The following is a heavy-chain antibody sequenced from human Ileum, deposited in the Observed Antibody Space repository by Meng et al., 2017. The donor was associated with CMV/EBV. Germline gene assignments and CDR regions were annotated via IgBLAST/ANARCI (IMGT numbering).Heavy chain of an antibody. V-gene: IGHV3-11*01. D-gene: IGHD6-6*01. Sequence: GESLKISCAASGFMFSDYYMSWIRQAPGKGLEWISYISSNGQTKHQAASVKGRFTISRDNARNSLYLQMDSLRVEDTAIYYCAGELSAPADYWGQGILVTVSS. CDR3: AGELSAPADY. J-gene: IGHJ4*02. CDR1: GFMFSDYY. CDR2: ISSNGQTK.